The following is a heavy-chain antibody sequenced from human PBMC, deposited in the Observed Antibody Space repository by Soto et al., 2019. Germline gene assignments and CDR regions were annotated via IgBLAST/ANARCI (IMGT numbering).Heavy chain of an antibody. CDR1: GGTFSGYA. J-gene: IGHJ6*02. CDR3: ARSQGSSTSLEIYYYYYYGMDV. D-gene: IGHD2-2*01. V-gene: IGHV1-69*01. CDR2: IIPISGTA. Sequence: QVQLVQSGAEVKKPGSSVKFSCKASGGTFSGYAISWGRQAPGQGLEWLGGIIPISGTANYAQKFQGRVTITADESTSTAYMELSSLRSEDTAVYYCARSQGSSTSLEIYYYYYYGMDVWGQGTTVTVSS.